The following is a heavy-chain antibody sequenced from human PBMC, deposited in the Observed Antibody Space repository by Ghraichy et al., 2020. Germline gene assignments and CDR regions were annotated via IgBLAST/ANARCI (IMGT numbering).Heavy chain of an antibody. CDR1: GESFNCYY. V-gene: IGHV4-34*01. CDR2: VHYSGNT. Sequence: SQTLSLTCAVHGESFNCYYWTWIRQPPGKGLEWIGEVHYSGNTNYDPSLRSRVTISVDTSKKEFSLRLTAVTAADTALYYCARGPWGREGYYGVSYGMDVWGQGTTVTVSS. D-gene: IGHD3-16*01. J-gene: IGHJ6*02. CDR3: ARGPWGREGYYGVSYGMDV.